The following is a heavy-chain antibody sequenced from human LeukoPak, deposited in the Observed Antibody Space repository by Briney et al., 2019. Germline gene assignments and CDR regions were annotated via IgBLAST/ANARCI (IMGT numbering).Heavy chain of an antibody. J-gene: IGHJ1*01. V-gene: IGHV1-46*01. Sequence: AASVKVSCKASGGTFSSYAISWVRQAPGQGLEWMGIINPSGGSTSYAQKFQGRVTMTRDTSTSTVYMELSSLRSEDTAVYYCARPNEYDSSGYYPGYFQHWGQGTLVTVSS. CDR1: GGTFSSYA. CDR3: ARPNEYDSSGYYPGYFQH. D-gene: IGHD3-22*01. CDR2: INPSGGST.